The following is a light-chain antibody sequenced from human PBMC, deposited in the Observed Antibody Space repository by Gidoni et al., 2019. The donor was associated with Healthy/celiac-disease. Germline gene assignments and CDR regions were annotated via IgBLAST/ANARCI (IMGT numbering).Light chain of an antibody. V-gene: IGKV1-9*01. CDR2: AAS. CDR1: QGISSY. Sequence: DIQLTQSPSFLSASVGDRVTIACRASQGISSYLAWYQQKPGKAPKLLTYAASTWQSGVPARFSGSGSGTEFTLTISSLQPEDFATYYCQQLNSYRLTFGEGTKVEIK. CDR3: QQLNSYRLT. J-gene: IGKJ4*01.